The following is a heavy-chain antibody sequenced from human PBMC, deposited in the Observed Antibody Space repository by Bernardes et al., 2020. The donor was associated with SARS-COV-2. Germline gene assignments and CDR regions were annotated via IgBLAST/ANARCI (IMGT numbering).Heavy chain of an antibody. CDR3: ARGVGSSNWYSGYTWFEF. D-gene: IGHD6-13*01. CDR1: GFTFTTYE. V-gene: IGHV3-48*03. Sequence: GGSLRLSCAASGFTFTTYEMNWVRQAPGKGLEWLSYISGSDGTIYYADSVKGRFTISRDNAKNSLYLQMNSLRVEDTAVYYCARGVGSSNWYSGYTWFEFWGQGTLVTVSS. CDR2: ISGSDGTI. J-gene: IGHJ5*01.